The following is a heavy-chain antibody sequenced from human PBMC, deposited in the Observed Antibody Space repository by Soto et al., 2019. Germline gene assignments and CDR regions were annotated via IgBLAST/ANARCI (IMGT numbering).Heavy chain of an antibody. J-gene: IGHJ4*02. V-gene: IGHV4-30-4*01. CDR1: GDSINSADYY. CDR2: IYYTRSD. D-gene: IGHD3-22*01. Sequence: PSETLSLTCTVSGDSINSADYYWSWLRQPPGKGLEWIGYIYYTRSDYYNPSLGRRATITIDTSRNQFSPNLMSVTAADTAVYYCARVVQFYDSSGYSFYYFDYWGQGALVTVSS. CDR3: ARVVQFYDSSGYSFYYFDY.